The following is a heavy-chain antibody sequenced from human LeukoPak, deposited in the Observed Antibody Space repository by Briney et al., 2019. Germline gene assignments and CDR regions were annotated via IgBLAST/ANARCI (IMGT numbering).Heavy chain of an antibody. CDR1: GYTFTGYY. CDR2: ITPNSGGT. J-gene: IGHJ6*03. V-gene: IGHV1-2*02. CDR3: ARGKITMIRGVTIRKGPPEDYYYMDV. Sequence: ASVKVSCKASGYTFTGYYIHWVRQAPGQGLEWMGWITPNSGGTNFAQKFQGRVTMTRDTSISTAYMELSRLRSDDTAVYYCARGKITMIRGVTIRKGPPEDYYYMDVWGKGTTVTVSS. D-gene: IGHD3-10*01.